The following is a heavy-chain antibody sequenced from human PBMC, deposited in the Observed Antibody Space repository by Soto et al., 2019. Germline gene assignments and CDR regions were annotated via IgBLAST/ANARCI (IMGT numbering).Heavy chain of an antibody. CDR1: DFSLSPYW. J-gene: IGHJ4*02. Sequence: PGGSLRLSCAVSDFSLSPYWMHWVRQVPGRGLEWVARLSSDGFGAAYADSVKGRFFISRDIARNTLSLQMNSLRADDTAVYYCARDLGGPDYWGRGTSVAVSS. CDR2: LSSDGFGA. D-gene: IGHD3-16*01. V-gene: IGHV3-74*03. CDR3: ARDLGGPDY.